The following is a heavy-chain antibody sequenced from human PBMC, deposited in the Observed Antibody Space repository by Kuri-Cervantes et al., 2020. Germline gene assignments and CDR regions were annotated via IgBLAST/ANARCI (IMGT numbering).Heavy chain of an antibody. J-gene: IGHJ6*02. Sequence: GSLRLSCTVSGGSISSYYWSWIRQPPGKGLEWIGYIYYSGSTNYNPSLKSRVTMSVDTSKNQFSLKLSSVTAADTAVYYCARGRLGTYYYYYGMDVWGQGTTVTVSS. D-gene: IGHD7-27*01. CDR3: ARGRLGTYYYYYGMDV. CDR2: IYYSGST. V-gene: IGHV4-59*12. CDR1: GGSISSYY.